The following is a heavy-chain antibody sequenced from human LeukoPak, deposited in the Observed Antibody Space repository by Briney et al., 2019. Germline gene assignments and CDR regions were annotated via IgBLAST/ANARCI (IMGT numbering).Heavy chain of an antibody. V-gene: IGHV3-73*01. CDR1: GFSFSTSG. Sequence: GGSLKLSCAASGFSFSTSGMHWVRQASGKGLEWVGRIRSKARSYATTYAESVKGRFTISRDDSKNTAYLQMNSLKTEDTAVYYCTSQVDEGYWGQGTLVTVSS. J-gene: IGHJ4*02. CDR2: IRSKARSYAT. CDR3: TSQVDEGY. D-gene: IGHD5-12*01.